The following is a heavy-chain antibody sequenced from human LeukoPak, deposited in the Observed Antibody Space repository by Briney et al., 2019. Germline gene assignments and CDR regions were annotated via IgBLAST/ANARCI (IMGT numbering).Heavy chain of an antibody. J-gene: IGHJ4*02. CDR2: ISGSGSDT. V-gene: IGHV3-23*01. CDR3: AKALTGWGAYDY. CDR1: GFTFSGYA. Sequence: GGSLRLPCAGSGFTFSGYAMSWVRQAPGKGLEWVSAISGSGSDTFYADSVKGRFTISRDNSKNTLSVQMNSLRAEDTAVYYCAKALTGWGAYDYWGQGALVTVSS. D-gene: IGHD3-9*01.